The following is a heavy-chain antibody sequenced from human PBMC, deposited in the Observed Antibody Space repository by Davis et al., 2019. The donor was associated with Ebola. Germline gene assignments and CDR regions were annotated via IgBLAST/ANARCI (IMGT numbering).Heavy chain of an antibody. CDR2: IYHSGST. CDR3: ARDDYGDYAFDY. J-gene: IGHJ4*02. V-gene: IGHV4-4*02. D-gene: IGHD4-17*01. CDR1: GGSISSSNW. Sequence: SETLSLTCAVSGGSISSSNWWSWVRQPPGKGLEWIGEIYHSGSTNYNPSLKSRVTISVDKSKNQFPLKLSSVTAADTAVYYCARDDYGDYAFDYWGQGTLVTVSS.